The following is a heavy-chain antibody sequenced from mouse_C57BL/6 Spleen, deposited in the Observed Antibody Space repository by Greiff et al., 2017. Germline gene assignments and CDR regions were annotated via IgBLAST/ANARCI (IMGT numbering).Heavy chain of an antibody. V-gene: IGHV2-5*01. D-gene: IGHD2-5*01. J-gene: IGHJ4*01. CDR1: GFSLTSYG. Sequence: VQLQESGPGLVQPSQSLSITCTVSGFSLTSYGVHWVRQSPGKGLEWLGVIWRGGSTDYNAAFMSRLSITKDNSKSQVFFKMSSLQADDTAIYYCASYYSNYVGYAMDYWGQGTSVTVSS. CDR2: IWRGGST. CDR3: ASYYSNYVGYAMDY.